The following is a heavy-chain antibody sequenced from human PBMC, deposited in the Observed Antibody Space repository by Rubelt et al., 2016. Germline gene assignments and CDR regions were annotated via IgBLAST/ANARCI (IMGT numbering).Heavy chain of an antibody. Sequence: QVQLVESGGGVVQPGRSLKLSCAASGFTFSSYGMHWVRQAPGKGLEWVAVIWYDGSNKYYADSVKGRFTISRENSKNTLYLQMNSPRAEDTAVYYCARGHDAFDIWGQGTMVTVSS. CDR3: ARGHDAFDI. CDR1: GFTFSSYG. J-gene: IGHJ3*02. CDR2: IWYDGSNK. V-gene: IGHV3-33*01.